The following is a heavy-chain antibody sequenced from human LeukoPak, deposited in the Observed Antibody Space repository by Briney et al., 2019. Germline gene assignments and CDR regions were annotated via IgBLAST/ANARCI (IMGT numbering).Heavy chain of an antibody. J-gene: IGHJ3*02. V-gene: IGHV1-24*01. CDR3: ALASDYYDSSGYYLEI. Sequence: ASVKVSCKVSGESITELGMHWVRQSLGKGLEWMGGLVPENYQTIYAQDFQGRVTMTEDTSTDTAYMELSSLRSEDTAIYYCALASDYYDSSGYYLEIWGQGTLVTVSA. D-gene: IGHD3-22*01. CDR1: GESITELG. CDR2: LVPENYQT.